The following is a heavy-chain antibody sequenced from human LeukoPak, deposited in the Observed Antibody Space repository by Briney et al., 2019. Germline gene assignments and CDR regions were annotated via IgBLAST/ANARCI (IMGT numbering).Heavy chain of an antibody. CDR3: AREFMVRGVIPYYFDY. J-gene: IGHJ4*02. CDR1: GFTFSSYS. V-gene: IGHV3-48*01. CDR2: ISSSSSTI. D-gene: IGHD3-10*01. Sequence: GGSLRLSCAASGFTFSSYSMNWVRQAPGKGLEWVSYISSSSSTIYYADSVKGRFTISRDNAKNSLYLQMNSLRAEDTAVYYCAREFMVRGVIPYYFDYWGQGTLVTVSS.